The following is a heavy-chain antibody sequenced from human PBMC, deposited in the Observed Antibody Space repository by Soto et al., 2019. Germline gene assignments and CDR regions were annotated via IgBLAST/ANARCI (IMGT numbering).Heavy chain of an antibody. Sequence: QVQLVQSGAEVKQPGASMKVSCKASGYIFSDNYIHWVRQAPGQGLEWMAWINPKSGGTNYARNFQGRVTLTRDTSISTAYMDLSRLTSDDTAVYYCASTKYDSSAYYYWYLGLWGRGTLVTVSS. CDR2: INPKSGGT. V-gene: IGHV1-2*02. CDR1: GYIFSDNY. CDR3: ASTKYDSSAYYYWYLGL. D-gene: IGHD3-22*01. J-gene: IGHJ2*01.